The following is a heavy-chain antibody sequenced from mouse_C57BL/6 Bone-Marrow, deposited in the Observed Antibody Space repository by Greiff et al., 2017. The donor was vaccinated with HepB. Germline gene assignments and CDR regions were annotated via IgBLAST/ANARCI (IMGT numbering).Heavy chain of an antibody. V-gene: IGHV5-16*01. J-gene: IGHJ1*03. Sequence: EVKLMESEGGLVQPGSSMKLSCTASGFTFSDYYMAWVRQVPEKGLEWVANINYDGSSTYYLDSLKSRFIISRDNAKNILYLQMSSLKSEDTATYYCARDRVFDVWGTGTTVTVSS. CDR2: INYDGSST. D-gene: IGHD3-1*01. CDR1: GFTFSDYY. CDR3: ARDRVFDV.